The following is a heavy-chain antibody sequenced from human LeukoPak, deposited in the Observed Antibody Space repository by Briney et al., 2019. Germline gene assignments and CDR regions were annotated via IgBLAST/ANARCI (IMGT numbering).Heavy chain of an antibody. D-gene: IGHD5-18*01. CDR1: GGSISSGGYS. V-gene: IGHV4-30-4*07. CDR3: ARGSYGQARSPYYFDY. CDR2: IYYSGST. Sequence: PSETLSLTCAVSGGSISSGGYSWSWIRQPPGKGLEWIGYIYYSGSTYYNPSLKSRVTISVDTSKNQFSLKLSSVTAADTAVCYCARGSYGQARSPYYFDYWGQGTLVTVSS. J-gene: IGHJ4*02.